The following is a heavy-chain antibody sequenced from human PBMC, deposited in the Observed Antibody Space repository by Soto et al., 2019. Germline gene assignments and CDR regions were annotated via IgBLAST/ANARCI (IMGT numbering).Heavy chain of an antibody. Sequence: ASVKVSCKASGDTFTSYVVHWVRQAPGQRLEWMGLINAGNGNTKYSEKFQARVTITRDTSANTAYMELSSLRSEDTAVYYCARSSESGSNWNYGDNWGQGTLVTVSS. CDR1: GDTFTSYV. CDR3: ARSSESGSNWNYGDN. J-gene: IGHJ4*02. CDR2: INAGNGNT. V-gene: IGHV1-3*01. D-gene: IGHD1-7*01.